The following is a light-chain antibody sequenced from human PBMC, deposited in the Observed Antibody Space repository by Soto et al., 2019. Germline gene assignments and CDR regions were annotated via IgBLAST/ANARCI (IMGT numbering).Light chain of an antibody. CDR1: QSIYIY. J-gene: IGKJ1*01. V-gene: IGKV1-39*01. CDR3: QQYKSYSRT. Sequence: DIQMTQSPSSLSASIGDRVTITCRASQSIYIYLNWYQQKPGKAPKLLIYAASSLQRGVPSTFSGGGSGTDFTLTISSLQPDDFATYYCQQYKSYSRTFGQGTKVDIK. CDR2: AAS.